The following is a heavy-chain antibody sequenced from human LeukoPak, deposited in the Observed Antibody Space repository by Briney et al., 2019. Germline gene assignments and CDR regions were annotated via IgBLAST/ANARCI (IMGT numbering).Heavy chain of an antibody. V-gene: IGHV3-15*01. Sequence: GGSLRLSCAVSGFSSSGVWMSWVRQAPGKGLEWIGHIRSKRDGETTDYTSPVRGRFSISRDDKRNTLYLQMNSLETEDTGLYYCTTGFGSDWYYWGQGTPVTVTS. CDR3: TTGFGSDWYY. D-gene: IGHD6-19*01. CDR1: GFSSSGVW. CDR2: IRSKRDGETT. J-gene: IGHJ4*02.